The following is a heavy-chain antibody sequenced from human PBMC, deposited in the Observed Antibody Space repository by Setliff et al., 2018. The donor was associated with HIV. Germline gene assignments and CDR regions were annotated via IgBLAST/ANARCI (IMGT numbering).Heavy chain of an antibody. D-gene: IGHD3-22*01. CDR2: IYHSGTT. V-gene: IGHV4-38-2*01. J-gene: IGHJ4*02. Sequence: SETLSLTCAVSGYSISSGYYWGWIRQPPGKGLEWVGSIYHSGTTYYNPSLESRVTISVDTSKNQFSLKLSSVTAADTAVYYCARHDSGGYYYFDYWGQGTLVTVSS. CDR3: ARHDSGGYYYFDY. CDR1: GYSISSGYY.